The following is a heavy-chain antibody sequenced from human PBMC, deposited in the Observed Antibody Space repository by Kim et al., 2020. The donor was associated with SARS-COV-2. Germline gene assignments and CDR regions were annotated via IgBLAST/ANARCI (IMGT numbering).Heavy chain of an antibody. V-gene: IGHV3-30-3*01. Sequence: GGSLRLSCAASGFTFSSYAMHWVRQAPGKGLEWVAVISYDGSNKYYADSVKGRFTISRDNSKNTLYLQMNSLRAEDTAVYYCARVGGDYVFGNRGYGMDVWGQGTTVTVSS. J-gene: IGHJ6*02. D-gene: IGHD4-17*01. CDR1: GFTFSSYA. CDR2: ISYDGSNK. CDR3: ARVGGDYVFGNRGYGMDV.